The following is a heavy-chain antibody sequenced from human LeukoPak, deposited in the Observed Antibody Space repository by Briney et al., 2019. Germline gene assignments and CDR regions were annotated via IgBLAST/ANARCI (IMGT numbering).Heavy chain of an antibody. D-gene: IGHD2-15*01. CDR3: ARDLVVAAATPWFDP. J-gene: IGHJ5*02. V-gene: IGHV3-7*01. CDR1: GFTFSRYW. Sequence: GGSLRLSCAASGFTFSRYWMSWVRQAPGKGLEWVANIKQDGSEKYYVDSVKGRFTISRDNAKNSLYLQMNTLRAEDTAVYYCARDLVVAAATPWFDPWGQGTLVTVSS. CDR2: IKQDGSEK.